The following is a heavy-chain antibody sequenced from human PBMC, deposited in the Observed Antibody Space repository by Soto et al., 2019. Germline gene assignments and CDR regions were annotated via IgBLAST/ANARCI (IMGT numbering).Heavy chain of an antibody. J-gene: IGHJ5*02. D-gene: IGHD2-15*01. Sequence: QVQLQQWGAGLLKPSETLSLTCAVYGGSFSGYYWSWIRQPPGKGLEWIGEINHSGSTNYNPSLKSRVTISVDTSKNQFSPKLSSVTAADTAVYYCAREGGFNWFDPWGQGTLVTVSS. CDR2: INHSGST. V-gene: IGHV4-34*01. CDR3: AREGGFNWFDP. CDR1: GGSFSGYY.